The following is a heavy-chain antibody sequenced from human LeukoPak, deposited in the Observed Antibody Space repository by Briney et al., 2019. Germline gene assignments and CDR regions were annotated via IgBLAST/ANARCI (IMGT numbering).Heavy chain of an antibody. Sequence: GGSLRLSCAASGFTFSSYSMNWVRQAPGKGLEWVSSISSSSSYIYYADSVKGRFTISRDNAKNSLYLQMNSLRAEDTAVYYCARDRKQQLVPNFDYWGQGTLVTVSS. CDR1: GFTFSSYS. V-gene: IGHV3-21*01. CDR2: ISSSSSYI. J-gene: IGHJ4*02. CDR3: ARDRKQQLVPNFDY. D-gene: IGHD6-13*01.